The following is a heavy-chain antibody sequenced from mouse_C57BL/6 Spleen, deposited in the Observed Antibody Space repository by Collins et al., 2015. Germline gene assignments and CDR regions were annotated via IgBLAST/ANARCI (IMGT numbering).Heavy chain of an antibody. CDR1: GYIFTSYW. CDR2: IDPSDSET. CDR3: ARLHYGSSYYAMDY. D-gene: IGHD1-1*01. Sequence: QVQLQQPGAELVRPGSSVKLSCKASGYIFTSYWMHWVKQRPIQGLEWIGNIDPSDSETHYNQKFKDKATLTVDKSSSTAYMQLSSLTSEDSAVYYCARLHYGSSYYAMDYWGQGTSVTVSS. J-gene: IGHJ4*01. V-gene: IGHV1-52*01.